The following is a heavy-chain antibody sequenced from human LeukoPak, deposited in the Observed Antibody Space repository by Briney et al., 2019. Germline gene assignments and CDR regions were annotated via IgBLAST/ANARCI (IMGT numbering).Heavy chain of an antibody. CDR1: GFTVSSNY. V-gene: IGHV3-66*02. Sequence: PGGSLRLSCAASGFTVSSNYMSWVRQAPGKGLEWVSVIYSGGSTYYADSVKGRFTISRDNSKNTLYLQMNSLRAEDTAVYYCARDRPDILDYYYMDVWGKGTTVTVSS. J-gene: IGHJ6*03. CDR3: ARDRPDILDYYYMDV. CDR2: IYSGGST. D-gene: IGHD3-9*01.